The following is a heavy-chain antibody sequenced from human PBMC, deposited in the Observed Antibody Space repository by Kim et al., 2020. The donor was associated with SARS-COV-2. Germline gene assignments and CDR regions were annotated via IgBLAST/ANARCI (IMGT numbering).Heavy chain of an antibody. Sequence: SETLSLTCAVSNGSISTYYWSWIRQPPGKGLEWIGSIYYSGSTNYNSSLKSRVTISVDTSKNQFSLKLSSVDAADTAMYYCARGHDRSAYSPLSYWGQGTLVTVSS. CDR2: IYYSGST. J-gene: IGHJ4*02. D-gene: IGHD3-3*01. CDR1: NGSISTYY. CDR3: ARGHDRSAYSPLSY. V-gene: IGHV4-59*01.